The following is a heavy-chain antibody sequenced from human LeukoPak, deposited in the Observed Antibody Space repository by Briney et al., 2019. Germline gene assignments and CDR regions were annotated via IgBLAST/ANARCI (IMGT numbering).Heavy chain of an antibody. J-gene: IGHJ4*02. CDR3: AKAASEPYSGYDYVHYFDY. CDR1: GFTFSSYA. V-gene: IGHV3-23*01. D-gene: IGHD5-12*01. Sequence: GRSLRLSCAASGFTFSSYAMSWVRQAPGKGLEWVSAISGSGGSTYYADSVKGRFTISRDNSKNTLYLQMNSLRAEDTAVYYCAKAASEPYSGYDYVHYFDYWGQGTLVTVSS. CDR2: ISGSGGST.